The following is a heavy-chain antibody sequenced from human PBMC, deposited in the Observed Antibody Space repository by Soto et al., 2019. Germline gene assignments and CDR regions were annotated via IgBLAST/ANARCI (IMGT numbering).Heavy chain of an antibody. CDR2: INGGTGRS. J-gene: IGHJ1*01. Sequence: ASVKVSRKGSRYTFTSYAIYWVRQAPAQSLAWVGWINGGTGRSTYSPRLRGRLTITRDTNAKTTYLEMNSQADEDTAVYNCARFQCLVTVGCSQHWGQGTQVTVSS. CDR3: ARFQCLVTVGCSQH. V-gene: IGHV1-3*01. D-gene: IGHD2-21*02. CDR1: RYTFTSYA.